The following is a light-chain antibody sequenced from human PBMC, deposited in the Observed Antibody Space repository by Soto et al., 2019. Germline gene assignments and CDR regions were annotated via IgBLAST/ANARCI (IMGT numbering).Light chain of an antibody. CDR2: DVS. CDR3: SSYTSSSTGV. Sequence: QSELTQPASVSGSPGQSITISCTGTSSDVGGYNYVSWYQQHPGKAPKLMIYDVSNRPSGVSNRFSGSKSGNTASLTISGLQAEDEADYYCSSYTSSSTGVFGTGTKLTVL. V-gene: IGLV2-14*01. J-gene: IGLJ1*01. CDR1: SSDVGGYNY.